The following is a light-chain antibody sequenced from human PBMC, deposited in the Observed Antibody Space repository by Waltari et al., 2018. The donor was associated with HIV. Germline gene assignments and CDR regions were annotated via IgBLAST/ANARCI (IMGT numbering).Light chain of an antibody. CDR2: KVS. V-gene: IGKV2-24*01. CDR3: MQATQYPRLT. J-gene: IGKJ4*01. Sequence: EIVLPQTPLSSPVTLGQPASISCRSSQSLLHSDGTTYLSWLHQRPGQPPRRLIYKVSQRFSGVPDRFSGSGAGTEFTLEITRVEADDVGIYYCMQATQYPRLTFGGGTKVEIK. CDR1: QSLLHSDGTTY.